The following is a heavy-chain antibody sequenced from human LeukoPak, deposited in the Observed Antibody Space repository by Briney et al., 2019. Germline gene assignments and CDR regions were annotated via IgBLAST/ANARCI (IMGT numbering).Heavy chain of an antibody. CDR1: GYTFTGYY. D-gene: IGHD1-7*01. Sequence: ASVEVSCKASGYTFTGYYMHWVRQAPGQGLEWMGWINPNSGGTNYAQKFQGRVTMTRDTSISTAYMELSRLRSDDTAVYYCARVVITGTTGALDPWGQGTLVTVSS. CDR2: INPNSGGT. V-gene: IGHV1-2*02. J-gene: IGHJ5*02. CDR3: ARVVITGTTGALDP.